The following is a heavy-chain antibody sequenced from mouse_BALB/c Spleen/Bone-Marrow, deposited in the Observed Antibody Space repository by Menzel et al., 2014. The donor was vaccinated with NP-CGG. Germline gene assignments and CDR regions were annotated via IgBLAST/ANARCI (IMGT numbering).Heavy chain of an antibody. CDR2: ISTYYGDA. V-gene: IGHV1S137*01. Sequence: VQLQQSGAELVRPGVSVKISCKGSGYTFTDYAMHWVKQSHAKSLEWIGVISTYYGDASYNQKFKGKATVTVDKSSSTAYMELARLTTEDSAIYYCARDAMGYWGQGTSVTVSS. CDR1: GYTFTDYA. J-gene: IGHJ4*01. CDR3: ARDAMGY.